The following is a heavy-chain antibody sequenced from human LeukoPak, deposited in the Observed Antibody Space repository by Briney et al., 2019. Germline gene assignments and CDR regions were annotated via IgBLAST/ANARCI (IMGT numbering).Heavy chain of an antibody. Sequence: SETLSLTCAVYGGSFNAYYWSWIRQPPGKGLEWIGYIYYSGSTYYNPSLKSRVTISVDTSKNQFSLKLSSVTAADTAVYYCARGYDFWSGYYPPAGWFDPWGQGTLVTVSS. J-gene: IGHJ5*02. V-gene: IGHV4-30-4*08. D-gene: IGHD3-3*01. CDR1: GGSFNAYY. CDR2: IYYSGST. CDR3: ARGYDFWSGYYPPAGWFDP.